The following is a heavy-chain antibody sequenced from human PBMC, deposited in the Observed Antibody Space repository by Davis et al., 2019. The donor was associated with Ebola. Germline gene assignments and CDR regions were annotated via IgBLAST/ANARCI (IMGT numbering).Heavy chain of an antibody. Sequence: GGSLRLSCAASGFIFSNCAMYWVRQAPGKGLEWVSIIGTGHDTYYADSVKGRFTISRDNSKNTVYMQMHNLRGEDTAVYYCASREVGLHNLYWGEGTLVSVSS. D-gene: IGHD1-26*01. V-gene: IGHV3-23*01. CDR3: ASREVGLHNLY. J-gene: IGHJ4*02. CDR2: IGTGHDT. CDR1: GFIFSNCA.